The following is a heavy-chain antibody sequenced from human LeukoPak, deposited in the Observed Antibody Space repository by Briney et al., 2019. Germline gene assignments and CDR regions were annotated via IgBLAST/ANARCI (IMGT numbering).Heavy chain of an antibody. V-gene: IGHV3-74*01. J-gene: IGHJ4*02. CDR2: INSDGSST. CDR3: ARDYGDCSRYYFDY. Sequence: PGGSLRLSCAASGFTFSSYWMHWVRQAPGKGLVWVSRINSDGSSTSYADSVKGRFTISRDNAKDTLYLQMNSLRAEDTAVYYCARDYGDCSRYYFDYWGQGTLVTVSS. CDR1: GFTFSSYW. D-gene: IGHD2-21*02.